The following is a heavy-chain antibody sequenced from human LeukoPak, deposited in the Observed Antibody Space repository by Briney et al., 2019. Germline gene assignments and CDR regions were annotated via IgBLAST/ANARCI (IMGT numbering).Heavy chain of an antibody. J-gene: IGHJ4*02. Sequence: ASVKVSCKASGYTFTGYYMHWVRQAPGQGLEWMGWISAYNGNTNYAQKLQGRVTMTTDTSTSTAYMELRSLRSDDTAVYYCARGAPRTAAAAPGDYWGQGTLVTVSS. V-gene: IGHV1-18*04. CDR3: ARGAPRTAAAAPGDY. D-gene: IGHD6-13*01. CDR1: GYTFTGYY. CDR2: ISAYNGNT.